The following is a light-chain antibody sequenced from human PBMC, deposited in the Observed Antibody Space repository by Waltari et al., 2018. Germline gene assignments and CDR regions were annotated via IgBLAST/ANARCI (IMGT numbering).Light chain of an antibody. CDR1: QTISDY. CDR3: QQSYSTGT. V-gene: IGKV1-39*01. Sequence: DIQMTQYPPSLSAFVGDRVVITCRASQTISDYLNWYQQKPGKAPKLLIYAASSLQTGVTSRFSGSGSGTDFTLTISGLQPEDIATYYCQQSYSTGTFGQGTKVELK. J-gene: IGKJ1*01. CDR2: AAS.